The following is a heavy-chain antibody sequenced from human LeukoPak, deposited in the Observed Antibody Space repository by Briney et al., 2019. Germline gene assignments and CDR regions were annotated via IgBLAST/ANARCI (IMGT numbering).Heavy chain of an antibody. CDR2: ISGSGTTK. D-gene: IGHD2-8*01. J-gene: IGHJ4*02. CDR1: GFIFSDYE. V-gene: IGHV3-48*03. Sequence: GGSLRLSCAASGFIFSDYEMNWVRQAPGKGLEWVSYISGSGTTKYYADSVKGRFSISRDNAKNSLYLQMNSLRAEETAVYYCARGLMVYATHDFWGQGTLVTVSS. CDR3: ARGLMVYATHDF.